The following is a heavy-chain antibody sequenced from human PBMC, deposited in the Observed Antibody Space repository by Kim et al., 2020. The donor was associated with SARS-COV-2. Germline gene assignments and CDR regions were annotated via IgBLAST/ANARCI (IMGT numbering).Heavy chain of an antibody. CDR3: ARVGTPNYDILTGPIYYFDY. CDR2: ISSSSYT. J-gene: IGHJ4*02. Sequence: GGSLRLSCAASGFTFSDYYMSWIRQAPGKGLEWVSYISSSSYTNYADSVKGRFTISRDNAKNSLYLQMNSLRAEDTAVYYCARVGTPNYDILTGPIYYFDYWGQGTLVTVSS. CDR1: GFTFSDYY. D-gene: IGHD3-9*01. V-gene: IGHV3-11*06.